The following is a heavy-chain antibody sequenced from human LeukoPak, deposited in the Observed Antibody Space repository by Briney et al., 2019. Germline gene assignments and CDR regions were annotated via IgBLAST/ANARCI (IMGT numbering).Heavy chain of an antibody. V-gene: IGHV3-9*01. Sequence: PGRSLRLSCAASGFTFDDYAMHWVRQAPGKGLEWVSGISWNSGSIGYADSVKGRFTISRDIAKNSLYLQMNSLRAEDTALYYCAKDKATMIVGSFDYWGQGTLVTVSS. CDR2: ISWNSGSI. CDR1: GFTFDDYA. J-gene: IGHJ4*02. CDR3: AKDKATMIVGSFDY. D-gene: IGHD3-22*01.